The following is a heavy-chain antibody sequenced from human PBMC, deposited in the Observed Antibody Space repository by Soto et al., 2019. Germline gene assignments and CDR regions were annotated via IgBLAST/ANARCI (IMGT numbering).Heavy chain of an antibody. CDR2: IYYSGST. CDR3: ARVARPAAILYYFDY. J-gene: IGHJ4*02. Sequence: SETLSLTCTVSGGSISSGGYYWSWIRQHPGKGLEWIGYIYYSGSTYYNPSLKSRVTISVDTSKNQFSLKLSSVTAADTAVYYCARVARPAAILYYFDYWGQGTLVTVSS. V-gene: IGHV4-31*03. CDR1: GGSISSGGYY. D-gene: IGHD2-2*01.